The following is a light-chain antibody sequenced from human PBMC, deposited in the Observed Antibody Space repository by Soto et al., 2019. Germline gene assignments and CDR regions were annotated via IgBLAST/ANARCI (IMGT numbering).Light chain of an antibody. CDR3: QQCGSSPWT. CDR2: GAS. CDR1: QSITNTF. J-gene: IGKJ1*01. V-gene: IGKV3-20*01. Sequence: EIVLTQSPGTLSLSPGKRATLSCRASQSITNTFLAWYQQKPGQAPRLLIYGASNRATGIPDRFSGSGSGTDFTLTISRLEPEDFAVYYCQQCGSSPWTFGQGTKVDIK.